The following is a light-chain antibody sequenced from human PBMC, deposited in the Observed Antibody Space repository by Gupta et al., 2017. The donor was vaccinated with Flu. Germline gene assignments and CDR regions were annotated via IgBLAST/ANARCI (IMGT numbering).Light chain of an antibody. CDR2: GAS. CDR3: QQYGSSLLT. V-gene: IGKV3-20*01. Sequence: EIVLTQSTGTLSLSPGERATLSCRASQSVSSSYLAWYQQKPGQAPRLLIFGASIRATGIPDRFSGSGSGTDFTLIISRLEPEDFAVYYCQQYGSSLLTFGGGTKVEIK. CDR1: QSVSSSY. J-gene: IGKJ4*01.